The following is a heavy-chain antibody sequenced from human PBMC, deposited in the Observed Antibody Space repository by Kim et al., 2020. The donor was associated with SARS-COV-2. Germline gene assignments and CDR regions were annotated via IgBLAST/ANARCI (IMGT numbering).Heavy chain of an antibody. J-gene: IGHJ5*02. Sequence: SETLSLTCTVSGGSISSYYWSWIRQPPGKGLEWIGYIYYSGSTNYNPSLKSRVTISVDTSKNQFSLKLSSVTAADTAVYYCAREIKNPSSGWYGGWFDPWGQGTLVTVSS. D-gene: IGHD6-19*01. V-gene: IGHV4-59*13. CDR1: GGSISSYY. CDR3: AREIKNPSSGWYGGWFDP. CDR2: IYYSGST.